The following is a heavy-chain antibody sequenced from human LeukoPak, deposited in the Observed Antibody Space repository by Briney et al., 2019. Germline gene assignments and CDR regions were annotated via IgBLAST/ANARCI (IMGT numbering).Heavy chain of an antibody. D-gene: IGHD2-2*01. J-gene: IGHJ4*02. CDR2: IYYSGST. Sequence: PSETLSLTCTVSGGSISSSSYYWGWIRQPPGKGLEWIGSIYYSGSTYYNPSLKSRVTISVDTSKNQFSLKLSSVTAADTAVYYCARGKRSVVPAARLRSLYYFDYWGQGTLVTVSS. CDR3: ARGKRSVVPAARLRSLYYFDY. V-gene: IGHV4-39*01. CDR1: GGSISSSSYY.